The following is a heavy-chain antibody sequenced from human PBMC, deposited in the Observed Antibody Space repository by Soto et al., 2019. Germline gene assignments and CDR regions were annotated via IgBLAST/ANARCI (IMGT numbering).Heavy chain of an antibody. CDR2: ISYDDSYR. J-gene: IGHJ4*02. CDR1: GFTFDNYG. D-gene: IGHD4-17*01. Sequence: QVHLVESGGGVVQPGKSLRLSCPASGFTFDNYGMLWVRQAPGKGLEWVALISYDDSYRYYTNSVRGRFTISRDNSKNMVFLHMNSLQGDDTAVYYCAGGDYGDSIDFWGQGTLVTVSS. CDR3: AGGDYGDSIDF. V-gene: IGHV3-33*01.